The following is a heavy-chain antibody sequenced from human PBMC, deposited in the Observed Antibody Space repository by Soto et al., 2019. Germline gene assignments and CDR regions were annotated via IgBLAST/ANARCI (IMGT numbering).Heavy chain of an antibody. J-gene: IGHJ3*02. CDR2: ISYDGSNK. CDR3: ARDAGYSGPSRAFDI. Sequence: GGSLRLSCAASGFTFSSYAMHWVRQAPGKGLEWVAVISYDGSNKYYADSVKGRFTISRDNSKNTLYLQMNSLRAEDTAVYYCARDAGYSGPSRAFDIWGQGTMVTVSS. CDR1: GFTFSSYA. V-gene: IGHV3-30-3*01. D-gene: IGHD5-12*01.